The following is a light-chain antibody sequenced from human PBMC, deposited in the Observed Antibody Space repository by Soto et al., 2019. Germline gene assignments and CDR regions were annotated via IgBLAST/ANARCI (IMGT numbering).Light chain of an antibody. CDR2: MAS. V-gene: IGKV1-5*03. CDR1: HTISKW. CDR3: KQYKDYPIT. J-gene: IGKJ5*01. Sequence: DIQMTQSPSTLSAAVGDRVTITCRASHTISKWLAWYHQKPGKATNLLIYMASSLQTGVPSRFSGSGSGTEFTLTISSLQPDDFASYYCKQYKDYPITVGQGRRLEIK.